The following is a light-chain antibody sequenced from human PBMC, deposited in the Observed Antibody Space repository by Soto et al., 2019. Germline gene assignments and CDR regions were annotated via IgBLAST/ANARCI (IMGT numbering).Light chain of an antibody. J-gene: IGKJ3*01. V-gene: IGKV3-20*01. CDR1: QSVSNNY. CDR3: QHYGSSPPFT. CDR2: GAS. Sequence: EIVLAQSPGTLSLSPGERVTLSCRASQSVSNNYLAWYRQKPGQAPRLLIYGASHRVTGIPDRFSGSGSGTVFTLTISRLEPEDVAVYYCQHYGSSPPFTFGPGTKVEIK.